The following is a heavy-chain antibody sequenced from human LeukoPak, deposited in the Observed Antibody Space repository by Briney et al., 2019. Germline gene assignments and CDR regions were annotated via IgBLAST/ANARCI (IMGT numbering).Heavy chain of an antibody. CDR3: ARYSRYTSGWGKFDY. J-gene: IGHJ4*02. CDR1: GGSISSYF. D-gene: IGHD6-19*01. CDR2: IYDSGST. V-gene: IGHV4-59*12. Sequence: SETLSLTCTVSGGSISSYFWTWIRQPPGKGLEWIGYIYDSGSTNYSPSLKSRVTISVDTSKNQFSLKLSSVTAADTAVYYCARYSRYTSGWGKFDYWGQGTLVTVSS.